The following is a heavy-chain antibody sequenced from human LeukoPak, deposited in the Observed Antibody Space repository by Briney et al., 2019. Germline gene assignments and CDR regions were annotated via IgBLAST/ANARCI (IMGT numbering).Heavy chain of an antibody. CDR3: AWGDKYYYDSSGYIDY. V-gene: IGHV1-69*13. D-gene: IGHD3-22*01. J-gene: IGHJ4*02. Sequence: SVKVSCKASGGTFSSYAISWVRQAPGQGLEWMGGIIPIFGTANYAQKFQGRVTITADESTSTAYMEPSSLRSEDTAVYYCAWGDKYYYDSSGYIDYWGQGTLVTVSS. CDR2: IIPIFGTA. CDR1: GGTFSSYA.